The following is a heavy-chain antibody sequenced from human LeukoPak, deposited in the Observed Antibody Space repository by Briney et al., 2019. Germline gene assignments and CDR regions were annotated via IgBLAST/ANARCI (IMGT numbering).Heavy chain of an antibody. CDR1: GFTYSSYK. Sequence: GGSLRLSGEVSGFTYSSYKMNWVRQAPGKGLEWVSAISSSSSIIYYADSVKGRFIISRDNAKNSLYLQMNSLRAEDTAVYYCAREKADNDLDYWGQGTLVTVSS. D-gene: IGHD3-3*01. J-gene: IGHJ4*02. V-gene: IGHV3-48*01. CDR3: AREKADNDLDY. CDR2: ISSSSSII.